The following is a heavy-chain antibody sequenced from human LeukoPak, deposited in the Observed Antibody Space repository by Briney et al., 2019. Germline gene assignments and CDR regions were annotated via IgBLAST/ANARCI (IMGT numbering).Heavy chain of an antibody. V-gene: IGHV4-34*01. CDR3: ARGPSYYGSGSYIDY. CDR1: GGSFSGYY. J-gene: IGHJ4*02. CDR2: INHSGST. Sequence: SETLSLTCAVYGGSFSGYYRSWIRQPPGKGLEWIGEINHSGSTNYNPSLKSRVTISVDTSKNQFSLKLSSVTAADTAVYYCARGPSYYGSGSYIDYWGQGTLVTVSS. D-gene: IGHD3-10*01.